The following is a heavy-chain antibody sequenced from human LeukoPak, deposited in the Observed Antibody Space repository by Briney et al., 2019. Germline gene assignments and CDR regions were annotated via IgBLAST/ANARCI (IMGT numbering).Heavy chain of an antibody. V-gene: IGHV3-30*03. D-gene: IGHD2-2*01. CDR3: ARDGHCSSTSCYQFDY. CDR1: GFTFTSYG. Sequence: GRSLRLSCAASGFTFTSYGMHWVRQAPGKGLEWLALISYDGSNKYSADSVKGRFTISRDNSKNTLYLQMDSLRAEDTAVYYCARDGHCSSTSCYQFDYWGQGTLVTVSS. J-gene: IGHJ4*02. CDR2: ISYDGSNK.